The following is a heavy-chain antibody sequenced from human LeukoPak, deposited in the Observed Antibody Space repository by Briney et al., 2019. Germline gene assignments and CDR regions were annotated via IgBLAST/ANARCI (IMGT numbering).Heavy chain of an antibody. CDR2: IWYDERNK. J-gene: IGHJ4*02. D-gene: IGHD3-10*01. CDR3: ARETLTYFYDSGSRH. V-gene: IGHV3-33*01. CDR1: GFTFSSYA. Sequence: PGGSLRLSCAASGFTFSSYAMHWVRQAPGKGLEWVAVIWYDERNKYYADSVKGRFTISRDNSENTLYLQMNSLRAEDTAVYYCARETLTYFYDSGSRHWGQGTLVTVSS.